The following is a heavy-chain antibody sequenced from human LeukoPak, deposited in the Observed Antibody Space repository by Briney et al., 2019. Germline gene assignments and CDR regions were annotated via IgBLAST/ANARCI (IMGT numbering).Heavy chain of an antibody. CDR2: IGPSGSPI. CDR3: AREFEQYYDFWSGYGSGNWFDP. Sequence: PGGSLRLSCAASQFIFSNYEMNWFRQAPGRGLEWVSYIGPSGSPIYYADSVKGRFTISRDNARNSLYLQMNSLRAEDTAVYYCAREFEQYYDFWSGYGSGNWFDPWGQGTLVTVSS. D-gene: IGHD3-3*01. V-gene: IGHV3-48*03. CDR1: QFIFSNYE. J-gene: IGHJ5*02.